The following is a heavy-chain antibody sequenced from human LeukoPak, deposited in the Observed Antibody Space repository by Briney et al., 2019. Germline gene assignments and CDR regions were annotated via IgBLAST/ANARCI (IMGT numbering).Heavy chain of an antibody. Sequence: SETLSLTCTVSGGSISSSSYYWGWIRQPPGKGLEWIGSIYYSGSTYYNASLKSRVTISVDTSKNQFSLKLSSVTAADTAVYYCARERLGDSSGFDYWGQGTLVTVSS. CDR2: IYYSGST. J-gene: IGHJ4*02. D-gene: IGHD3-22*01. CDR1: GGSISSSSYY. V-gene: IGHV4-39*07. CDR3: ARERLGDSSGFDY.